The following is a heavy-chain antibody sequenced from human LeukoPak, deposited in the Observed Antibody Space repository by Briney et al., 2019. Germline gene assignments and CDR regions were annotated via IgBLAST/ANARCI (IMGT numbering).Heavy chain of an antibody. CDR3: ARQSGDQSSAWYFDA. CDR2: ISHSGST. V-gene: IGHV4-30-2*03. J-gene: IGHJ4*02. D-gene: IGHD6-19*01. CDR1: GGSISSGGYS. Sequence: PSEILSLTCAVSGGSISSGGYSWSWIRQPPGKGLEWIGYISHSGSTYYNPSLKSRVTTSVDTSTDQFSLRLSSATAADTAIYYCARQSGDQSSAWYFDAWGQGTLVTVSS.